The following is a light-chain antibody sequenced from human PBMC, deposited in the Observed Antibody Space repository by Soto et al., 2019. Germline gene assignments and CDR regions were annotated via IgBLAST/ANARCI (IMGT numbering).Light chain of an antibody. CDR2: GAS. V-gene: IGKV3-15*01. CDR1: QSVSSSY. J-gene: IGKJ5*01. CDR3: QQYNNWPIT. Sequence: VLTQSPGTLSLSPGERATLSCRASQSVSSSYLAWYQQKPGQAPRLLIYGASTRATGIPARFSGSGSGTEFTLTISSLQSEDFEVYYCQQYNNWPITFGQGTRLEIK.